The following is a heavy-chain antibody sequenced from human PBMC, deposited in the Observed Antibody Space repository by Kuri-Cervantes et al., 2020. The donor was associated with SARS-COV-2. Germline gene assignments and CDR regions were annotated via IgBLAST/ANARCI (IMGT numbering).Heavy chain of an antibody. CDR2: MNPNSGNT. D-gene: IGHD6-19*01. Sequence: ASVKVFCKASGYTFTSYDINWVRQATGQGLEWMGWMNPNSGNTGYAQKLQGRVTMTTDTSTSTAYMELRSLRSDDTAVYYCARDRGSSGWSWVYYYYGMDVWGQGTTVTVSS. CDR3: ARDRGSSGWSWVYYYYGMDV. J-gene: IGHJ6*02. V-gene: IGHV1-8*01. CDR1: GYTFTSYD.